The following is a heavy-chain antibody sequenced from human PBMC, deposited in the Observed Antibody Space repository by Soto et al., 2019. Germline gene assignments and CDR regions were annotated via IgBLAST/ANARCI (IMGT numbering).Heavy chain of an antibody. CDR3: ARVVLRFSEWFNWFDP. CDR2: ISAYNGNT. J-gene: IGHJ5*02. D-gene: IGHD3-3*01. V-gene: IGHV1-18*01. Sequence: ASVKVSCKASGYTFTSYGISWVRQAPGQGLEWMGWISAYNGNTNYAQKLQGRVTMTTDTSTSTAYMELRSLRSDDTAVYYCARVVLRFSEWFNWFDPWGQGTLVTVSS. CDR1: GYTFTSYG.